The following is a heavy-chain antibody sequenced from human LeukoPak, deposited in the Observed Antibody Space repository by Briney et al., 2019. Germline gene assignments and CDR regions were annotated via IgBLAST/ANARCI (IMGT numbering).Heavy chain of an antibody. V-gene: IGHV3-48*02. D-gene: IGHD6-13*01. J-gene: IGHJ4*02. CDR3: ARDPSSSNSYYFDY. CDR1: GFTFSNYS. Sequence: GGSLRLSCAASGFTFSNYSMNWVRQAPGKGLEWVSYISRSSTTIYYADSVKGRFTISRDNARNSLYLQMNSLRDEDTAVYSCARDPSSSNSYYFDYWGQGTLVTVSS. CDR2: ISRSSTTI.